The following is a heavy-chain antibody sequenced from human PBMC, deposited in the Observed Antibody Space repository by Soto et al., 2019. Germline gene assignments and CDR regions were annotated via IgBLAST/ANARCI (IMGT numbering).Heavy chain of an antibody. CDR2: VNPDSGNT. CDR1: VYTFSSND. V-gene: IGHV1-8*01. CDR3: ARDTPGLEDFDY. J-gene: IGHJ4*02. D-gene: IGHD3-22*01. Sequence: ASVKVSCKGSVYTFSSNDINWVRQDPGQGLEWMGWVNPDSGNTDYAQKFQGRVTMTRDFFKNTVYMELNSLRAEDTAVYYCARDTPGLEDFDYWGQGTLVTVSS.